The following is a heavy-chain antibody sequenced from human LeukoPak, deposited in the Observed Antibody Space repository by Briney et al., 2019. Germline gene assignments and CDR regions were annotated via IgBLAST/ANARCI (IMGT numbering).Heavy chain of an antibody. D-gene: IGHD5-18*01. CDR3: ARGVDTAMVYYYYYMDV. Sequence: SSETLSLTCAVSGGSISSRNWWTWVRQPPGKGLEWIGEIYHSGSTNYNPSLKSRVTISVDTFKNQFSLKLSSVTAADTAVYYCARGVDTAMVYYYYYMDVWGKGTTVTISS. J-gene: IGHJ6*03. CDR2: IYHSGST. CDR1: GGSISSRNW. V-gene: IGHV4-4*02.